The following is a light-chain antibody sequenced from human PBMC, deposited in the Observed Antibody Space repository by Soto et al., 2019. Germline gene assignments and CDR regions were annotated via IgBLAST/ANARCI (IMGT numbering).Light chain of an antibody. V-gene: IGLV2-8*01. CDR2: EVS. J-gene: IGLJ1*01. Sequence: QSALTQPPSASGSPGQSVTISCTGTSSDVGGYNYVSWYQQHPGKAPKLMIYEVSKRPSGVPDRFSGSKSGNTASLTVSGLQAEDEADYYCSSYAGSNNXVFGTGNKVTVL. CDR1: SSDVGGYNY. CDR3: SSYAGSNNXV.